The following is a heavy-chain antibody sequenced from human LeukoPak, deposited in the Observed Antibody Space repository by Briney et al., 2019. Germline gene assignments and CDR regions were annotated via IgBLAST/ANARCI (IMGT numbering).Heavy chain of an antibody. D-gene: IGHD6-19*01. CDR3: AREGYTSGFPFDI. Sequence: ASVKVSCKSSGYSFINYGISRVRQAPGQGLEWMGWISVNNGDTNFAQKLQGRVTMTTDTSTSTAYMELRSLRSDDTAVYYCAREGYTSGFPFDIWGQGTMVTVSS. J-gene: IGHJ3*02. CDR1: GYSFINYG. CDR2: ISVNNGDT. V-gene: IGHV1-18*01.